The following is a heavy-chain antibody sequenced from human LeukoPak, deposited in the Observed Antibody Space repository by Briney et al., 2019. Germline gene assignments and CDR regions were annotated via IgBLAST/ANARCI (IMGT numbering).Heavy chain of an antibody. CDR2: IYYTGST. D-gene: IGHD3-9*01. V-gene: IGHV4-34*11. Sequence: PSETLSLTCAVYGGSFSGYYWSWILQPPGKGLEWIGSIYYTGSTYHNPSLKSRVTMSVDTSMNQFSLNLNSVTAADTAVYYCAREDDVLADNAFDIWGQGTMVTVSS. CDR1: GGSFSGYY. CDR3: AREDDVLADNAFDI. J-gene: IGHJ3*02.